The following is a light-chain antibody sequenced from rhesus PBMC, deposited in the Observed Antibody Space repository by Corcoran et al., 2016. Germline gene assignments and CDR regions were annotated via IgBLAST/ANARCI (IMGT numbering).Light chain of an antibody. J-gene: IGKJ2*01. CDR3: QQYYSTPYS. V-gene: IGKV4-1*01. CDR1: QSLLYSSNNKNF. CDR2: WAS. Sequence: DIVMTQSPDPLAVSLGERVTINCKSSQSLLYSSNNKNFLAWYQQKPGKAPKLLIYWASTRESGVPNRFSGTGSGTDFTLTISGLQAEDGAVYYCQQYYSTPYSFGQGTKVEIK.